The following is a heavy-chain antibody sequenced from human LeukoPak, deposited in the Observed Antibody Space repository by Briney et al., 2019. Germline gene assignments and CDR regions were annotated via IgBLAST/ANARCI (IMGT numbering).Heavy chain of an antibody. J-gene: IGHJ4*02. CDR1: DFSISGGFY. CDR2: VYHTVNA. D-gene: IGHD3-22*01. Sequence: SETLSLTSGVYDFSISGGFYWRWIRQPPRKGLEWIGSVYHTVNASYNPSRSSRVTISVDTSKNQFSLTLTSVTAADTAVYYCARGSQSFYYASSGYPFDFGGQGTLVAVSS. CDR3: ARGSQSFYYASSGYPFDF. V-gene: IGHV4-38-2*01.